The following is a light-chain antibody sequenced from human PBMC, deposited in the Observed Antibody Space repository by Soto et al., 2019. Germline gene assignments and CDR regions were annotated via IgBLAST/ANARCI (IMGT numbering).Light chain of an antibody. V-gene: IGKV3-20*01. CDR3: QQYGASSTFT. CDR2: GAS. CDR1: QSVDSY. Sequence: EIVLTQSPASLSLSPGERATLSCRASQSVDSYLVWYQQKPGQAPRLLIFGASNRATGIPDRVSGSGSGTDFTLTISGLEPDDFAVYYCQQYGASSTFTFGQGTRLEIK. J-gene: IGKJ5*01.